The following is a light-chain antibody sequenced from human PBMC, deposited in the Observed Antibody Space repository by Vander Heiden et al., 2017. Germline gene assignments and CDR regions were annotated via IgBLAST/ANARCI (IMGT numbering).Light chain of an antibody. CDR1: QSVGSY. CDR2: DTS. V-gene: IGKV3-11*01. CDR3: QQRSNWPPT. J-gene: IGKJ2*01. Sequence: DIVLTQSPATLSLSPGERATLPCRASQSVGSYLAWYQQKPGQAPRLLIYDTSNRATGIPARFSGSGSGTDFTLTITSLEPEDFAVYYCQQRSNWPPTFGQGTKLEIK.